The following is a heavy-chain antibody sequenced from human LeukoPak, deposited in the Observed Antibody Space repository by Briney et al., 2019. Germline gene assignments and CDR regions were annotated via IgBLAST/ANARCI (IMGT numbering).Heavy chain of an antibody. CDR3: AMYSSSWKYFDH. V-gene: IGHV4-38-2*02. CDR1: GYSISSGYY. D-gene: IGHD6-13*01. Sequence: SETLSLTCTVSGYSISSGYYWGWIRQPPGKGLEWIGSIYHSGSTYYNPSLKSRVSISVDTSKSQFSLKLSSVTAADTAVYYCAMYSSSWKYFDHWGQGTLVTVSS. J-gene: IGHJ4*02. CDR2: IYHSGST.